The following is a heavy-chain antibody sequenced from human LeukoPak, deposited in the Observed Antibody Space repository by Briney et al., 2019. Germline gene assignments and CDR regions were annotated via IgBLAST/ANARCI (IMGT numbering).Heavy chain of an antibody. CDR3: AKEEWLLAVYFDY. V-gene: IGHV3-23*01. J-gene: IGHJ4*02. D-gene: IGHD3-3*01. CDR2: ISGSGDST. Sequence: GGSLRLSCAASGFPFSNYAMSWVRQAPGKGLEWVSTISGSGDSTYYADSVKGQFTISRDNSKNTLYLQMNSLRAEDTAVYYCAKEEWLLAVYFDYWGQGTLVTVSS. CDR1: GFPFSNYA.